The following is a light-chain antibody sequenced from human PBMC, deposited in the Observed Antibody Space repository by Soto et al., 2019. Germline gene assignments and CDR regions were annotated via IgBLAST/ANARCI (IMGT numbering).Light chain of an antibody. J-gene: IGKJ1*01. CDR1: QSVSSY. Sequence: EIVFTQCPATLYLSPGERATLSCRASQSVSSYLAWYPQKPGQAPRILIYDASNRATGIPARFSGSGAGTEFTRTISSLEPEDFAVDYCQQRSNWPGTFGQGTKVDIK. CDR2: DAS. CDR3: QQRSNWPGT. V-gene: IGKV3-11*01.